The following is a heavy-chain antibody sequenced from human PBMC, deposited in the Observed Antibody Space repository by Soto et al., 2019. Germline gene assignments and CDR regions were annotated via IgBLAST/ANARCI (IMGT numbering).Heavy chain of an antibody. J-gene: IGHJ4*02. CDR1: AGSISSGGYS. CDR3: ARGQVVASQH. V-gene: IGHV4-30-2*01. Sequence: QLQLQESGSGLVKPSQNLSLTWAVSAGSISSGGYSWSWIRQPPGKGLEWIGYIYHSGSTYYNLSLKSRVTISVDRSKNQFSLKLSSVTAVDTAVYYCARGQVVASQHWGQGTLVTVSS. CDR2: IYHSGST. D-gene: IGHD2-15*01.